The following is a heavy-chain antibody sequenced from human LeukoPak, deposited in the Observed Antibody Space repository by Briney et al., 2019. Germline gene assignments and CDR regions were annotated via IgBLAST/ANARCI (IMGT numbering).Heavy chain of an antibody. Sequence: SETLSLTCTVSGYSISSGYYWGWIRQPPGKGLEWIGSIYHSGSTYYNPSLKSRVTISVDTSKNQFSLKLSSVTAADTAVYYCARDTRAVTSPENWFDPWGQGTLVTVSS. V-gene: IGHV4-38-2*02. CDR1: GYSISSGYY. CDR3: ARDTRAVTSPENWFDP. J-gene: IGHJ5*02. D-gene: IGHD4-17*01. CDR2: IYHSGST.